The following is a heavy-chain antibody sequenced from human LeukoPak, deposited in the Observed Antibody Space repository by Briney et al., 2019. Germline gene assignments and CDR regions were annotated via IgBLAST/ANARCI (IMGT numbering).Heavy chain of an antibody. CDR2: ISGSGGST. Sequence: GGSLRLSCAASGFTFSSYAMSWVRQAPGKGLEWVSAISGSGGSTYYADSVKGRFTISRDNSKNTLYLQMNSLRAEDTAVYYCAKSSRMTTVTTRGLNWFDPWGQGTLVTVSS. V-gene: IGHV3-23*01. J-gene: IGHJ5*02. D-gene: IGHD4-17*01. CDR3: AKSSRMTTVTTRGLNWFDP. CDR1: GFTFSSYA.